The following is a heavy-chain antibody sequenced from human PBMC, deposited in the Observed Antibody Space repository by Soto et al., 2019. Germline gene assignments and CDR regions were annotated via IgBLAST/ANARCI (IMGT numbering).Heavy chain of an antibody. CDR2: IYHSGST. V-gene: IGHV4-4*02. CDR1: GGSISSSNW. J-gene: IGHJ4*02. D-gene: IGHD3-22*01. CDR3: ATLVDSSGYQLDY. Sequence: QVQLQESGPGLVKPSGTLSLTCAVSGGSISSSNWWSWVRQPPGKGLEGIGEIYHSGSTNYNPSLKSRVTISVDKSKNQFSLKLSSVAAADTAVYYCATLVDSSGYQLDYWGQGTLVTVSS.